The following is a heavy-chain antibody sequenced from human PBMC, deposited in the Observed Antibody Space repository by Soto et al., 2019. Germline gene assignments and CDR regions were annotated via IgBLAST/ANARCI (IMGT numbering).Heavy chain of an antibody. J-gene: IGHJ4*02. Sequence: SETLSLTCAVSGGSISSGGYSWSWIRQPPGKGLEWIGYIYHSGSTYYNPSLKSRVTISVDRSKNQFSLKLSSVTAADTAVYYCARKYCSSTSCYFDYWGQGTLVTVSS. V-gene: IGHV4-30-2*01. CDR3: ARKYCSSTSCYFDY. CDR2: IYHSGST. CDR1: GGSISSGGYS. D-gene: IGHD2-2*01.